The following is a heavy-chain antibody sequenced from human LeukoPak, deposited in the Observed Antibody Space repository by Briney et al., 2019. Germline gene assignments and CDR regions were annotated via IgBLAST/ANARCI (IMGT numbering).Heavy chain of an antibody. Sequence: GASVKVSCKASGYTFTGYYMHWVRQAPGQGLEWMGWINPNSGGTNYAQKFQGRVTMTRDTSISTAYMELSRLRSDDTAVYYCASDYYYDSSGYSPRANYYYYMDVWGKGTTVTVSS. CDR2: INPNSGGT. CDR1: GYTFTGYY. CDR3: ASDYYYDSSGYSPRANYYYYMDV. V-gene: IGHV1-2*02. J-gene: IGHJ6*03. D-gene: IGHD3-22*01.